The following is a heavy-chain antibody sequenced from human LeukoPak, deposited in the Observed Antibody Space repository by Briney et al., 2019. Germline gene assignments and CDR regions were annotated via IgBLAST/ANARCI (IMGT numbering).Heavy chain of an antibody. CDR1: GASISNNKYF. CDR2: VYYIGTT. D-gene: IGHD3-10*01. CDR3: ARLSDRDPQHWFDP. V-gene: IGHV4-39*01. J-gene: IGHJ5*02. Sequence: PSETLSLTCAVSGASISNNKYFWAWIRQPPGKGLEWIGTVYYIGTTFYNPSLKGRLTLSVDTSKNQFSLKLGSVTAADTSVYYCARLSDRDPQHWFDPWGQGILVTVSS.